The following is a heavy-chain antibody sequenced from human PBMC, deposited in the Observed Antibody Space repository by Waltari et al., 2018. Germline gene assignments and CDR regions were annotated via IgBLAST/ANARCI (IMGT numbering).Heavy chain of an antibody. D-gene: IGHD3-3*01. V-gene: IGHV5-51*01. CDR3: ARPYYDLWSGSPSYFDY. CDR1: GYSFSTYW. Sequence: EVQLVQSGAEVKKPGESLKISCKGSGYSFSTYWIGWVRQMPGKGPGWMGIIYAGDSDTRYSPSFQGQVTISVDKSIRTAYLQWSSLKASDTAMYYCARPYYDLWSGSPSYFDYWGQGTLVTVSS. CDR2: IYAGDSDT. J-gene: IGHJ4*02.